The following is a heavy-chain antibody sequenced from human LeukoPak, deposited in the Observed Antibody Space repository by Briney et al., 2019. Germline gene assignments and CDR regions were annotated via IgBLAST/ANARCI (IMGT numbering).Heavy chain of an antibody. D-gene: IGHD1-26*01. CDR1: GSTFTSCG. CDR3: ARGMGVGATSGYMDV. V-gene: IGHV1-18*01. J-gene: IGHJ6*03. CDR2: ISAYNGNT. Sequence: GASVKVSRKASGSTFTSCGISWVRQAPGPGLEWMGWISAYNGNTNYAQKLQGRVTMTTDTSTSTAYMELRSLRSEDTAVYYCARGMGVGATSGYMDVWGKGTTVTISS.